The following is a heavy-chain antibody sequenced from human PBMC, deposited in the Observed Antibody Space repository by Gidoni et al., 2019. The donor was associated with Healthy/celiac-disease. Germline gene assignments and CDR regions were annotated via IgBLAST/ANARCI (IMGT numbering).Heavy chain of an antibody. CDR1: GFTFSSYA. D-gene: IGHD6-19*01. J-gene: IGHJ2*01. V-gene: IGHV3-23*01. Sequence: EVQLLESGGGLVQPGGSLRLSCAASGFTFSSYAMSWVRQAPGKGLEWVSAIIGSGGSTYYADSLKGRFTISRDTSKNTLYLQMNSLSAEDTAVYYCAKEEQWPDWYFDLWGRGTLVTVSS. CDR3: AKEEQWPDWYFDL. CDR2: IIGSGGST.